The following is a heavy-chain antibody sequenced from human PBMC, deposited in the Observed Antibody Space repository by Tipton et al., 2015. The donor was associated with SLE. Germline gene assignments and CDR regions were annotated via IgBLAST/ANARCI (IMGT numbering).Heavy chain of an antibody. CDR1: GGSISSGDYY. CDR2: IYYSGST. J-gene: IGHJ6*02. Sequence: GLVKPSQTLSLTCTVSGGSISSGDYYWSWIRQPPGKGLEWIGYIYYSGSTYYNPSLKSRVTISVDTSKNQFSLKLSSVTAADTAVYYCARVRVTGTENYGMDVWGQGTTVTVSS. D-gene: IGHD1-7*01. V-gene: IGHV4-30-4*08. CDR3: ARVRVTGTENYGMDV.